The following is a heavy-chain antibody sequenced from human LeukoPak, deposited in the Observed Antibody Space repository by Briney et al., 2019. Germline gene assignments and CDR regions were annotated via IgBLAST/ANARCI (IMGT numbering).Heavy chain of an antibody. D-gene: IGHD1-20*01. CDR3: ARGGITGTTRGPTRLNDAFDI. Sequence: ASVKVSCTASGYTFTGYYMHWVRQAPGQGLEWMGWINPNSGGTNYAQKFQGWVTMTRDTSISTAYMELSRLRSDDTAVYYCARGGITGTTRGPTRLNDAFDIWGQGTMVTVSS. J-gene: IGHJ3*02. CDR1: GYTFTGYY. CDR2: INPNSGGT. V-gene: IGHV1-2*04.